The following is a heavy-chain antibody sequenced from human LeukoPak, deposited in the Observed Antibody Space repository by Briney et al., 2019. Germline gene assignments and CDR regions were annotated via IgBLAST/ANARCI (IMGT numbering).Heavy chain of an antibody. CDR3: ARARHFYRFAFDY. J-gene: IGHJ4*02. Sequence: GGSLRLSCAASGFAFSDSYMTWIRQAPGKGLEWISYITSSGTTKSYAGSVRGRFTISRDNAKNSLYLQINSLGAEDTAVYYCARARHFYRFAFDYWGQGALVTVSS. D-gene: IGHD3-16*02. V-gene: IGHV3-11*01. CDR2: ITSSGTTK. CDR1: GFAFSDSY.